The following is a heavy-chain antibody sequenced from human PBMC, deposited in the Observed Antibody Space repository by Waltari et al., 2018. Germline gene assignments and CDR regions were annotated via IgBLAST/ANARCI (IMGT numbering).Heavy chain of an antibody. J-gene: IGHJ4*02. CDR3: VRGQGFLLDY. D-gene: IGHD3-3*01. V-gene: IGHV3-7*01. Sequence: EVQLVESGGGLVQPGGSLRLSCAASKFTFSAFWMNWVRQAPGKGLEWVAIRKEDGSETHFVDSVKGRFTISRDNARNLLFLQMNNLRAEDTAVYYCVRGQGFLLDYWGQGTLVTVSS. CDR1: KFTFSAFW. CDR2: RKEDGSET.